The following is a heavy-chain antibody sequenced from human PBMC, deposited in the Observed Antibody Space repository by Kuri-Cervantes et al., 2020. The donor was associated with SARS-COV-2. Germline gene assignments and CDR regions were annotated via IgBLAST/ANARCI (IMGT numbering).Heavy chain of an antibody. J-gene: IGHJ6*02. D-gene: IGHD3-10*01. CDR2: ISGSGGST. CDR1: GFTFSSYA. Sequence: GESLKISCAASGFTFSSYAMSWVRQAPGKGLEWVSAISGSGGSTYYADSVKGRFTISRDNSKNTLYLQMNSLRAEDTAVYYCAKGISWFGELNTGVPYYYGMDVWGQGTTVTVSS. V-gene: IGHV3-23*01. CDR3: AKGISWFGELNTGVPYYYGMDV.